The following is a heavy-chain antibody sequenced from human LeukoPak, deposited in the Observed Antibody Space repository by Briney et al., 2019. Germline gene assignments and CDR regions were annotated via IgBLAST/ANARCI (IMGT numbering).Heavy chain of an antibody. V-gene: IGHV4-30-2*01. CDR2: IYHSGST. Sequence: SETLSLTCAVSGGSISSGGNSWSWIRQPPGKGLEWIGYIYHSGSTYYNPSLKSRVTISVDRSKNQFSLKLSSVTAADTAVYYCARGGLTYYYDSSGHYFDYWGQGTLVTVSS. CDR1: GGSISSGGNS. D-gene: IGHD3-22*01. CDR3: ARGGLTYYYDSSGHYFDY. J-gene: IGHJ4*02.